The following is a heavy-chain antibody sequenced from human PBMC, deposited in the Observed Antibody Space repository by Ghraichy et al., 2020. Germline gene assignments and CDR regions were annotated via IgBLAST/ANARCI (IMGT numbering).Heavy chain of an antibody. Sequence: GGSLRLSCTASGFTFGEYAMSWFRQAPGKGPEWVGFIRSKPYGETTEYAASVTGRFIISRDDSKSIAYLQMNSLKTEDTAFYYCSKAGPYYSDTSAYSFYFDSWGQGTLVTVSS. J-gene: IGHJ4*02. CDR1: GFTFGEYA. D-gene: IGHD3-22*01. V-gene: IGHV3-49*03. CDR2: IRSKPYGETT. CDR3: SKAGPYYSDTSAYSFYFDS.